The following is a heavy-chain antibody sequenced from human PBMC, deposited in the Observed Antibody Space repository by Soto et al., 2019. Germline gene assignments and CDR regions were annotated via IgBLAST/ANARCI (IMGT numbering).Heavy chain of an antibody. Sequence: SETLSLTCTFSGGSISSSSYYWGWIRQPPGKGLEWIGNIYYSGSTYYNPSLKSRVTISVDTSKNQFSLKLSSVTAADTAVYYCARIRFGESYYFDYWGQGTLVTVSS. V-gene: IGHV4-39*01. CDR1: GGSISSSSYY. J-gene: IGHJ4*02. CDR2: IYYSGST. D-gene: IGHD3-10*01. CDR3: ARIRFGESYYFDY.